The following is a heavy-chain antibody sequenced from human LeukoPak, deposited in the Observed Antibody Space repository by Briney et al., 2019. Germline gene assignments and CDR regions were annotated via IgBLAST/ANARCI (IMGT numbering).Heavy chain of an antibody. V-gene: IGHV4-34*01. CDR2: INHSGST. Sequence: PSETLSLTCAVYGGSFSGYYWGWIRQPPGKGLEWIGEINHSGSTNYNPSLKSRVTISVDTSKNQFSLKLSSVTAADTAVYYCARGLSFWSGYPRPFDYWGQGTLVTVSS. J-gene: IGHJ4*02. CDR3: ARGLSFWSGYPRPFDY. CDR1: GGSFSGYY. D-gene: IGHD3-3*01.